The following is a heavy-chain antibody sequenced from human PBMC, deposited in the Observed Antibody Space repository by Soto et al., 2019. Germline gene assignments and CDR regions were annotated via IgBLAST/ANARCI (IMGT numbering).Heavy chain of an antibody. CDR3: ARGHYDFWSGYYRRFDY. CDR2: INHSGST. D-gene: IGHD3-3*01. CDR1: GGSFSGYY. Sequence: SETLSLTCAVYGGSFSGYYWSWIRQPPGKGLEWIGEINHSGSTNYNPSLKSRVTISVDTSKNQFSLKLSSVTAADTAVYYCARGHYDFWSGYYRRFDYWGQGTLVTVS. J-gene: IGHJ4*02. V-gene: IGHV4-34*01.